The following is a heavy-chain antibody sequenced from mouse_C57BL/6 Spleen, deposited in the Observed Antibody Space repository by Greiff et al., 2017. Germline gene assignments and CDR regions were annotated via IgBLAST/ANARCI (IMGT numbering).Heavy chain of an antibody. J-gene: IGHJ1*03. D-gene: IGHD1-1*01. Sequence: VQLKESGPGLVKPSQSLSLTCSVTGYSITSGYYWNWIRQFPGNKLEWMGYISYDGSNNYNPSLNNRISITRDTSKNQFFLKLNSVTTEDTATYYCAREGGSSSYWYFDVWGTGTTVTVSS. CDR3: AREGGSSSYWYFDV. CDR1: GYSITSGYY. V-gene: IGHV3-6*01. CDR2: ISYDGSN.